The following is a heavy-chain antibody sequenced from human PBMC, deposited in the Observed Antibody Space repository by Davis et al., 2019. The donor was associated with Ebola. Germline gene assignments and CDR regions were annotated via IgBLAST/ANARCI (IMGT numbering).Heavy chain of an antibody. J-gene: IGHJ6*04. Sequence: GGSLRLSCAASGFTFRSYWMSWVRQAPGKGLEWVANIKQDGSEKYYVDSMKGRSTISRDNSKNTLYLQMNSLRAEDTAVYYCARDTAMVPDYYYYYGMDVWGKGTTVTVSS. CDR1: GFTFRSYW. CDR3: ARDTAMVPDYYYYYGMDV. V-gene: IGHV3-7*01. CDR2: IKQDGSEK. D-gene: IGHD5-18*01.